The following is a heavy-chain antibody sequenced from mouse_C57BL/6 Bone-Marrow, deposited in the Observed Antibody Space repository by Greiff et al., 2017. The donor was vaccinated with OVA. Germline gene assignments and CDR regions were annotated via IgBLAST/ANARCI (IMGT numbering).Heavy chain of an antibody. CDR1: GYAFTNYL. J-gene: IGHJ4*01. V-gene: IGHV1-54*01. Sequence: QVQLQQSGAELVRPGTSVKVSCKASGYAFTNYLIEWVKQRPGQGLEWIGVINPGSGGTNYNEKFKGKATLTADKSSSTAYMQLSSLTSEDSAVYVCARQRSPFMDYWGQGTSVTVSS. CDR3: ARQRSPFMDY. CDR2: INPGSGGT.